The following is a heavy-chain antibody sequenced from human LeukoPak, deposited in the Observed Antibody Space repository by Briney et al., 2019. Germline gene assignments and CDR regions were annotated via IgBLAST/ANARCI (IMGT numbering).Heavy chain of an antibody. CDR1: GGSISSGGYS. D-gene: IGHD1-7*01. J-gene: IGHJ4*02. V-gene: IGHV4-30-2*01. CDR2: IYHSGST. CDR3: ARARFAGTTVDY. Sequence: SETLSLTCAVSGGSISSGGYSWSWIRQPPGKGLEWIGYIYHSGSTYYNPSLKSRVTISVDTSKNQFSLKLSSVTAADTAVYYCARARFAGTTVDYWGQGTLVTVSS.